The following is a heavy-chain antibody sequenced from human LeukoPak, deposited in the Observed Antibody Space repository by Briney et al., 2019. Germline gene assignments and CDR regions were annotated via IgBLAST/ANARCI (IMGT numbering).Heavy chain of an antibody. D-gene: IGHD6-19*01. V-gene: IGHV7-4-1*02. CDR1: GYTFTNYA. CDR3: ARAVAGGYYYGMDV. J-gene: IGHJ6*02. Sequence: ASVKVSCKASGYTFTNYAMNWVRQAPGQGLEWMGWINTNTGNPTYAQGFTGRFVFSLDTSVSTTYLQISSLKAEDTAVYYCARAVAGGYYYGMDVWGQGTTVTVSS. CDR2: INTNTGNP.